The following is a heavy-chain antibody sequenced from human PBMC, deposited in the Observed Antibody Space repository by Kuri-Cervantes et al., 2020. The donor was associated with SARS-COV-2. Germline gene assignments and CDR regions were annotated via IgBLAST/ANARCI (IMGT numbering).Heavy chain of an antibody. D-gene: IGHD3-16*01. J-gene: IGHJ4*02. Sequence: GESLKISCAASGFTFSSYAMHWVRQAPGKGLEWLAVIWYDGSNKYYADSVKGRFTISRDNSKNTLYLQMNSLRAEDTAVYYCARGRIMITFGGVEPFDYWGQGTLVTVSS. V-gene: IGHV3-33*08. CDR3: ARGRIMITFGGVEPFDY. CDR2: IWYDGSNK. CDR1: GFTFSSYA.